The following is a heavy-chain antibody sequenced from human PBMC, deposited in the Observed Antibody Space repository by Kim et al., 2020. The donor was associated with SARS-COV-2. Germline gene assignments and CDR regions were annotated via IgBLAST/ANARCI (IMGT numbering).Heavy chain of an antibody. J-gene: IGHJ5*02. CDR3: AKYQAPGAVRCFDP. V-gene: IGHV3-23*01. CDR2: IGGDTINT. Sequence: GGSLRLSCAASGFNFNDFAMSWVRQAPGKGLEWVSAIGGDTINTYYADSVNGRFTVSRDNSKNTLYLQMSSLRADDTAVYYCAKYQAPGAVRCFDPWGQGTLVTVSS. D-gene: IGHD2-2*02. CDR1: GFNFNDFA.